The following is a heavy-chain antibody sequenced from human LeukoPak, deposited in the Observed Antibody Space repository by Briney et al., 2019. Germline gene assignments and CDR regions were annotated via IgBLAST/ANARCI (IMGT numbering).Heavy chain of an antibody. CDR3: ARDLHPTYYYGSGSYSPYYYYGMDV. Sequence: PGGSLRLSCAASGFTLSSYWMSRVRQAPGKGLEWVANIKQDGSEKYYVDSVKGRFTISRDNAKNSLYLQMNSLRAEDTAVYYCARDLHPTYYYGSGSYSPYYYYGMDVWGQGTTVTVSS. J-gene: IGHJ6*02. CDR2: IKQDGSEK. CDR1: GFTLSSYW. D-gene: IGHD3-10*01. V-gene: IGHV3-7*01.